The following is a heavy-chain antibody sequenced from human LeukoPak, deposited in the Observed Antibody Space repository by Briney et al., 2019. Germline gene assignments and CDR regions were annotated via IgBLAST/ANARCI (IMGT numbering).Heavy chain of an antibody. CDR2: IWYDGSNK. Sequence: GGSLRLSRAASGFTFSSYGMHWVRQAPGKGLEWVAVIWYDGSNKYYADSVKGRFTISRDNSKNTLYLQMNSLRAEDTAVYYCARDLRMYSGYDSPVYWGQGTLVTVSS. CDR1: GFTFSSYG. D-gene: IGHD5-12*01. V-gene: IGHV3-33*01. CDR3: ARDLRMYSGYDSPVY. J-gene: IGHJ4*02.